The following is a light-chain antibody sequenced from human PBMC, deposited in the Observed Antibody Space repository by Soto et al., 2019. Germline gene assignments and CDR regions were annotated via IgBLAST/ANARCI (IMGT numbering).Light chain of an antibody. V-gene: IGKV1-27*01. CDR1: HGISNY. J-gene: IGKJ3*01. Sequence: DIQMTQSPSSLSASVGDRVTITCRASHGISNYLAWYQQKPGKVPKLLIYAASTLQSGVPSRFSGSGSGTDFTLTISSLQPEDVETYYCQKYNRAPFTFGPGTKVYIK. CDR2: AAS. CDR3: QKYNRAPFT.